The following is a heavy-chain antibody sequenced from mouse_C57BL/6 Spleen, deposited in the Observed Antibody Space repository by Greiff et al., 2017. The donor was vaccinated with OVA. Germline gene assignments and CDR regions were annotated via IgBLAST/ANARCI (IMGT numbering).Heavy chain of an antibody. J-gene: IGHJ4*01. D-gene: IGHD2-3*01. V-gene: IGHV1-78*01. CDR1: GYTFTDHT. CDR2: IYPRDGST. CDR3: ARSDGYYVDSYAMDY. Sequence: VHLVESDAELVKPGASVKISCKVSGYTFTDHTIHWMKQRPEQGLEWIGYIYPRDGSTKYNEKFKGKATLNADKSSSTAYMQLNCLTSEDSAVYFCARSDGYYVDSYAMDYWGQGTSVTVSS.